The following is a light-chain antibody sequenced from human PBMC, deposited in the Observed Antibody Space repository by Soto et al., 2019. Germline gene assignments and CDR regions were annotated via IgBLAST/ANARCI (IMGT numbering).Light chain of an antibody. CDR1: SGHSSYA. CDR2: LNSDGSH. CDR3: QTWGTGIRGV. Sequence: QPVLTQSPSASASLGASVKLPCTLSSGHSSYAIAWHQQQPEKGPRYLMKLNSDGSHSKGDGIPDRFSGSSSGAERYLTISSLQSEDESDYYCQTWGTGIRGVFGGGNQLTVL. J-gene: IGLJ3*02. V-gene: IGLV4-69*01.